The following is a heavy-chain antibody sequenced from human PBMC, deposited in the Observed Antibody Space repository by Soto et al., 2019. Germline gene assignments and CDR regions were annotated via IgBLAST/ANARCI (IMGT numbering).Heavy chain of an antibody. CDR1: GFTFSSYS. CDR2: ISSSSSYI. Sequence: PGGSLRLSCAASGFTFSSYSMNWVRQAPGKGLEWVSSISSSSSYIYYADSVKGRFTISRDNAKNSLYLQMNSLRAEDTAVYYCARPNITMVRERSYYYYYYMDVWGKGTTVTVS. V-gene: IGHV3-21*01. D-gene: IGHD3-10*01. J-gene: IGHJ6*03. CDR3: ARPNITMVRERSYYYYYYMDV.